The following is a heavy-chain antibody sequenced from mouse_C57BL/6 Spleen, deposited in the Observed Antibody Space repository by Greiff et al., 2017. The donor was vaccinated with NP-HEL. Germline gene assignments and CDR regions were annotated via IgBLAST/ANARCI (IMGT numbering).Heavy chain of an antibody. D-gene: IGHD1-1*01. CDR2: IYPGSGST. CDR3: ASLYYGSSHWYFDV. J-gene: IGHJ1*03. CDR1: GYTFTSYW. Sequence: VQLQQPGAELVKPGASVKMSCKASGYTFTSYWITWVKQRPGQGLEWIGDIYPGSGSTNYHEKFKSKATLTVDTSSSTAYMQLSSLTSEDSAVDYCASLYYGSSHWYFDVWGTGTTVTVSS. V-gene: IGHV1-55*01.